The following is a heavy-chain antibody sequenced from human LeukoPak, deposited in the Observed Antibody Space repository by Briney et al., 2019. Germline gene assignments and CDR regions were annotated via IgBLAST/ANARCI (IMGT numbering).Heavy chain of an antibody. CDR1: GFTFSSYG. Sequence: PGGSLRLSCAASGFTFSSYGMHWVRQAPGKGLEWVAVISYDGSNKYYADSVKGRFTISRDNSKNTLHLQMNSLRAEDTAVYYCAKDRSVLLWFGELLPDYWGQGTLVTVSS. D-gene: IGHD3-10*01. J-gene: IGHJ4*02. V-gene: IGHV3-30*18. CDR2: ISYDGSNK. CDR3: AKDRSVLLWFGELLPDY.